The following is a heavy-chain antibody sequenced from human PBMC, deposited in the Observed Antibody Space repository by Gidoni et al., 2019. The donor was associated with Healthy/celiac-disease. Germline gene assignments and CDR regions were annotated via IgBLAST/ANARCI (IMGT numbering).Heavy chain of an antibody. J-gene: IGHJ3*02. CDR2: ISGSGCIT. CDR1: GCTFSSYA. Sequence: EGQLWESGGGLVQPGGSLRISCAAAGCTFSSYAMSRVRQAPGKGLEWFSAISGSGCITYYAASVQRRFTISRDNSKNPLYLQLNSLRAEDTAVYYCARLSYAILTGTFPHAAFDIWGQGSMVTVSS. CDR3: ARLSYAILTGTFPHAAFDI. D-gene: IGHD3-9*01. V-gene: IGHV3-23*01.